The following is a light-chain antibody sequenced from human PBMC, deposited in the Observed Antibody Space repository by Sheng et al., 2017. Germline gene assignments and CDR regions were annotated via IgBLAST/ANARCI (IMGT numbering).Light chain of an antibody. J-gene: IGKJ1*01. V-gene: IGKV1-5*03. CDR1: QSISSW. CDR2: KAS. Sequence: DIQMTQSPSTLSASVGDRVTITCRASQSISSWLAWYQQKPGKGPLTLLIYKASSLESRGPDSKVXRQWIWERIHSHQSAACSLMILSTYYCQQYNSYWTFGLGPKVEYK. CDR3: QQYNSYWT.